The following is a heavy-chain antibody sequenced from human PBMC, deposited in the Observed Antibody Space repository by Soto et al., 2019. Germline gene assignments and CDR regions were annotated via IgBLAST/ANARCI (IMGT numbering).Heavy chain of an antibody. CDR2: IYPGDSDT. CDR1: GYSFTTYW. J-gene: IGHJ5*02. CDR3: ARRNYDILTGYYNWFAP. V-gene: IGHV5-51*01. Sequence: GESLKISCKGSGYSFTTYWIGWVRQMPGKGLEGMVIIYPGDSDTRYSPSFQGQVTISADKSINTTYLQWSSLKASDTAMYYCARRNYDILTGYYNWFAPWGQGTLVTVSS. D-gene: IGHD3-9*01.